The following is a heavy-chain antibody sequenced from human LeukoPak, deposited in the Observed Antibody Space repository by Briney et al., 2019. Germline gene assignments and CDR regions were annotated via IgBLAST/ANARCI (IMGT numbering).Heavy chain of an antibody. CDR3: ARGGSAY. CDR1: GFNFYNFW. CDR2: IKQDGSEK. D-gene: IGHD3-10*01. Sequence: GGSLRLSCEASGFNFYNFWMTWVRQAPGKGLEWVANIKQDGSEKYYVDSVKGRFTISRDNAKNSLYLQMNSLRAEDTAVYYCARGGSAYWGQGTLVTVSS. J-gene: IGHJ4*02. V-gene: IGHV3-7*01.